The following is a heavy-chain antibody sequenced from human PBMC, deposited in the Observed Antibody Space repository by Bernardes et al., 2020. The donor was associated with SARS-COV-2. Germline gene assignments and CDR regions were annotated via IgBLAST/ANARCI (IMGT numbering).Heavy chain of an antibody. CDR1: GGSISSYY. CDR3: ARVPNYYYYYMDV. J-gene: IGHJ6*03. V-gene: IGHV4-59*08. CDR2: IYYSGST. Sequence: SETLSLSCTVSGGSISSYYWSWIRQPPGKGLEWIGYIYYSGSTNYNPSLKSRVTISVDTSKNQFSLKLSSVTAADTAVYYCARVPNYYYYYMDVWGKGTTVTVSS.